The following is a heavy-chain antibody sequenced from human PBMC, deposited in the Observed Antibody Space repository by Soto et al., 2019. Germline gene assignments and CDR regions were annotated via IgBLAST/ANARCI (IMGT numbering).Heavy chain of an antibody. D-gene: IGHD1-1*01. CDR3: ARDLWVEPELYYYGMDV. J-gene: IGHJ6*02. CDR2: IFYSGTT. Sequence: QVQLQESGPGLVRPSQTLSLTCTVSGDSISSADYYWSWIRQTPGKGLEWIGHIFYSGTTYYNPSLQRRINISVDTSKNHFSLRLTSVTAADTAVYYCARDLWVEPELYYYGMDVWGQGTTVTVSS. V-gene: IGHV4-30-4*01. CDR1: GDSISSADYY.